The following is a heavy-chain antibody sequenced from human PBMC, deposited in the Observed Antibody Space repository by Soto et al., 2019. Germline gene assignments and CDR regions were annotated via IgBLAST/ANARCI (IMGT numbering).Heavy chain of an antibody. D-gene: IGHD5-18*01. V-gene: IGHV3-30*03. CDR2: ISFDGSKK. CDR1: GFTFSSYG. Sequence: QVQLVESGGGVVQPGRSLRLSCAASGFTFSSYGMHWILQTPGKGLEWVAVISFDGSKKYYADSVKGRFTISRDNPKNTPYLQMNTLRAEDTAVYDCAGGYYFGDYWGQLTLVTFYS. J-gene: IGHJ4*02. CDR3: AGGYYFGDY.